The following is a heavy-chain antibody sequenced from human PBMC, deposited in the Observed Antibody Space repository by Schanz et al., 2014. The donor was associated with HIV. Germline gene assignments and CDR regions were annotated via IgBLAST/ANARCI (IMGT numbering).Heavy chain of an antibody. J-gene: IGHJ6*02. CDR3: ARTHYSVVSSRAMDV. CDR1: GYILSELS. CDR2: IKTSGGTT. Sequence: QVQLEQSGAEVKKPGASVKVSCKVSGYILSELSMHWVRQAPGQGLEWMGMIKTSGGTTTYAQKFQGRVTLTRDTTATTVYMELSSLKSEDTAVYYCARTHYSVVSSRAMDVWGQGTTVTVSS. D-gene: IGHD2-15*01. V-gene: IGHV1-46*01.